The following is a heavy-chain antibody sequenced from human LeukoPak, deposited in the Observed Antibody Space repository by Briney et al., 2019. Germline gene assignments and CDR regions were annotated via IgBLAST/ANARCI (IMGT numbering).Heavy chain of an antibody. Sequence: GESLKISCKGSGYSFTSYWIGWVRRMPGKGLEWMGIIYPGDSDTRYSPSFQGQVTISADKSISTAYLQWSSLKASDTAMYYCARGGELRYFDWSYDAFDIWGQGTMVTVSS. CDR2: IYPGDSDT. V-gene: IGHV5-51*01. CDR1: GYSFTSYW. CDR3: ARGGELRYFDWSYDAFDI. J-gene: IGHJ3*02. D-gene: IGHD3-9*01.